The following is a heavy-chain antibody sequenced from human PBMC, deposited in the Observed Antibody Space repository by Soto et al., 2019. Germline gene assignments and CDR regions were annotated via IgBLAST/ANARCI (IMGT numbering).Heavy chain of an antibody. V-gene: IGHV3-48*03. CDR2: ISSSGSTI. Sequence: EVQLVESGGGLVQPGGSLRLSCAASGFTFSSYEMNWVRQAPGKGLERVSYISSSGSTIYYADSVKGRFTISRDNAKNSLYLQMNSLRAEDTAVYYCARDHTTRLGELSPNFDYWGQGTLVTVSS. D-gene: IGHD3-16*02. J-gene: IGHJ4*02. CDR3: ARDHTTRLGELSPNFDY. CDR1: GFTFSSYE.